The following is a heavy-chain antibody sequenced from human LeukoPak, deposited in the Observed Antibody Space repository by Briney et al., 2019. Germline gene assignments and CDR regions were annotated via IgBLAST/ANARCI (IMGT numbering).Heavy chain of an antibody. CDR1: GYTFTSDD. D-gene: IGHD1-26*01. CDR2: INPNSGNT. Sequence: AASVKVSCKASGYTFTSDDIKWVRQATGQGLEWMGWINPNSGNTGYAQKFQGRVTITRNTSISTAYMELSSLRSEDTAVYYCASSRGIVGASAFDYWGQGTLVTVSS. V-gene: IGHV1-8*03. J-gene: IGHJ4*02. CDR3: ASSRGIVGASAFDY.